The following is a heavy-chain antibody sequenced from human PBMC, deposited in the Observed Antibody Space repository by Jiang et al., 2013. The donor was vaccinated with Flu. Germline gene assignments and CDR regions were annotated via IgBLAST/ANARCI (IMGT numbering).Heavy chain of an antibody. Sequence: GSGLVKPSQTLSLTCTVSGGSISSGGYYWSWIRQHPGKGLEWIGYIYYSGSTYYNPSLKSRVTISVDTSKNQFSLKLSSVTAADTAVYYCARDRGESTFGGYYYASDAFDIWGQGTMVTVSS. D-gene: IGHD3-22*01. J-gene: IGHJ3*02. CDR3: ARDRGESTFGGYYYASDAFDI. CDR1: GGSISSGGYY. V-gene: IGHV4-31*03. CDR2: IYYSGST.